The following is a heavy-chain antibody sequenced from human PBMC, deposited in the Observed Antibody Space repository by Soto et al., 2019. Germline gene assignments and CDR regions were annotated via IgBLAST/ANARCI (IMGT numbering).Heavy chain of an antibody. CDR2: IYYSGST. Sequence: SETLSLTCTVSGGSVSSGTYYWSWIRQPPGKGLEWIGYIYYSGSTNYNPSLKSRVTISVDTSKNQFSLKLSSVTAADTAVYYCASGELPKDYWGQGTLVTVSS. D-gene: IGHD3-10*01. CDR1: GGSVSSGTYY. V-gene: IGHV4-61*01. CDR3: ASGELPKDY. J-gene: IGHJ4*02.